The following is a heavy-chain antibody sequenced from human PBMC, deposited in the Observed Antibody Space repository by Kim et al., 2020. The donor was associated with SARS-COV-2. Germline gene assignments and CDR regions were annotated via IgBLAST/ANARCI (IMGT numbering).Heavy chain of an antibody. V-gene: IGHV1-8*01. CDR1: GYTFTSYD. D-gene: IGHD3-10*01. CDR2: MNPNSGNT. CDR3: ARAGFGELLWYYYYYGMDV. J-gene: IGHJ6*02. Sequence: ASVKVSCKASGYTFTSYDINWVRQATGQGLEWMGWMNPNSGNTGYAQKFQGRVTMTRNTSISTAYMELSSLRSEDTAVYYCARAGFGELLWYYYYYGMDVWGQGTAVTVSS.